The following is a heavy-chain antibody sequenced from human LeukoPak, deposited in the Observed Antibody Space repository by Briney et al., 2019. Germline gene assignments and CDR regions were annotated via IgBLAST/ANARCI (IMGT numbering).Heavy chain of an antibody. V-gene: IGHV1-24*01. D-gene: IGHD3-22*01. CDR1: GYTLTELS. J-gene: IGHJ4*02. CDR3: ATVLGYYDSSALVPGFDY. CDR2: FDPEDGET. Sequence: ASVKVSCKVSGYTLTELSMHWVRQAPGKGLEWMGGFDPEDGETIYAQKFQGRVTMTEDTSTDTAYMELSSLRSEDTAVYYCATVLGYYDSSALVPGFDYWGQGTLVTVSS.